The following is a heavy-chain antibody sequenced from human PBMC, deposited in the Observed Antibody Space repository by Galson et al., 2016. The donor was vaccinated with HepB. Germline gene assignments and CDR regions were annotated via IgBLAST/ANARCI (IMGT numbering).Heavy chain of an antibody. V-gene: IGHV3-74*01. D-gene: IGHD1-26*01. J-gene: IGHJ4*02. Sequence: SLRLSCAASGFTFSRSCMHWVRQAPGKGLVWVSRINDDGSRTTYADPVKGRFTISRDNAKNTLYLQMNSLRAEDTAVYYCASASGSNVHFDSWGQGTLVTVSS. CDR1: GFTFSRSC. CDR2: INDDGSRT. CDR3: ASASGSNVHFDS.